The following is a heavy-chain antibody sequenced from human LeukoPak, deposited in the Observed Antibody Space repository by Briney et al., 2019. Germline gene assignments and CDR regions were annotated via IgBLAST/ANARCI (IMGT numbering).Heavy chain of an antibody. J-gene: IGHJ6*02. CDR3: ARVESQYCSSTSCYNPGIYGMDV. CDR1: GYTFTGYY. D-gene: IGHD2-2*02. Sequence: GASVKVSCKASGYTFTGYYMHWVRQAPGQGLEWTGWISAYNGNTNYAQKLQGRVTMTTDTSTSTAYMELRSLRSDDTAVYYCARVESQYCSSTSCYNPGIYGMDVWGQGTTVTVSS. CDR2: ISAYNGNT. V-gene: IGHV1-18*04.